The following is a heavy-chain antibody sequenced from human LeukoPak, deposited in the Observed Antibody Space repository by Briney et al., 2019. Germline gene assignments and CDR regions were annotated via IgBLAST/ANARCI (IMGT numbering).Heavy chain of an antibody. J-gene: IGHJ4*02. CDR1: GFTVSSNY. Sequence: GGSLRLSCAASGFTVSSNYMSWVRQAPGKGLEWVSVIYSGGSTYYADSVKGRFTISRDNSKNTLYLQMNSLRAEDTAVYYCARDAYDSSGYLIDYWGQGTLVTVSP. D-gene: IGHD3-22*01. CDR3: ARDAYDSSGYLIDY. V-gene: IGHV3-53*01. CDR2: IYSGGST.